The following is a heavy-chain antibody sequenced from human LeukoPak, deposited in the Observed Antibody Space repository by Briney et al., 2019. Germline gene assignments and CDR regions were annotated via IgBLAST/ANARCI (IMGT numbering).Heavy chain of an antibody. CDR3: ARGLAAAGDAFDI. D-gene: IGHD6-13*01. CDR2: ISGSGGST. CDR1: GFTFSSYA. Sequence: GGSLRLSCAASGFTFSSYAMSWVRQAPGKGLEWVSAISGSGGSTYYADSVKGRFTISRDNSKNTLYLQMNSLRAEDTAVYYCARGLAAAGDAFDIWGQGTMVTVSS. V-gene: IGHV3-23*01. J-gene: IGHJ3*02.